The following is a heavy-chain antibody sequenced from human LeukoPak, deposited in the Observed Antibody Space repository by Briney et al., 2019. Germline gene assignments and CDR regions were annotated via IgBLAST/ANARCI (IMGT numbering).Heavy chain of an antibody. J-gene: IGHJ5*02. CDR2: INPNSGGT. CDR1: GYTFTGYY. CDR3: ARAAGVVVVPAAPNKLNWFDP. V-gene: IGHV1-2*02. D-gene: IGHD2-2*01. Sequence: ASVKVSCKASGYTFTGYYMHWVRQAPGQGLEWMGWINPNSGGTNYAQKFQGRVTMTRDTSISTAYMELSRLRSDDTAVYYCARAAGVVVVPAAPNKLNWFDPWGQGTLVTVSS.